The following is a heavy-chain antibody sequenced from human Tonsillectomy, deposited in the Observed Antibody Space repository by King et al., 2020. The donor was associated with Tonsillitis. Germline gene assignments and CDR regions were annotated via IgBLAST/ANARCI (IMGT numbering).Heavy chain of an antibody. CDR2: INRDSTYI. V-gene: IGHV3-21*01. Sequence: VQLVESGGGLVKPGGSLRLSCAGSGFNFITYSMNWVRQAPGKGLEWVSSINRDSTYIYYADSVKGRFTISRDNAKNALFLQMNSLRAEDTAVDYCARPYCSGVACYQRYDGFHIWGQGTMVTVSS. J-gene: IGHJ3*02. CDR1: GFNFITYS. D-gene: IGHD2-15*01. CDR3: ARPYCSGVACYQRYDGFHI.